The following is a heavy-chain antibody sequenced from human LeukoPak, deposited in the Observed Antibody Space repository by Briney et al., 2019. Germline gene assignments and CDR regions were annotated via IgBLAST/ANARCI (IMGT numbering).Heavy chain of an antibody. D-gene: IGHD3-10*01. CDR2: VSFERSNK. J-gene: IGHJ4*02. Sequence: GRSLRLSCAASGFTFSRYGMHWVRQAPAKGLEWVAVVSFERSNKYYADSVKRQFSISRDNSKNTLSMQMNSLRAEDTAVYYCAKDMGYYYGSGSYPPENDYWGQGTLVTVSS. CDR1: GFTFSRYG. CDR3: AKDMGYYYGSGSYPPENDY. V-gene: IGHV3-30*18.